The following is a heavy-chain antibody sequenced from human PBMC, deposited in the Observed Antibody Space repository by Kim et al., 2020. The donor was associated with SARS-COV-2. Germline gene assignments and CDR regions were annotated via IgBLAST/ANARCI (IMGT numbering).Heavy chain of an antibody. Sequence: ASVKVSCKASGYTFTGYYMHWVRQAPGQGLEWMGWINPNSGGTNYAQKFQGRVTMTRDTSISTAYMELSRLRSDDTAVYYCARDRYCSSTSCQQGRHWFDPWGQGTLVTVSS. D-gene: IGHD2-2*01. J-gene: IGHJ5*02. CDR1: GYTFTGYY. CDR2: INPNSGGT. V-gene: IGHV1-2*02. CDR3: ARDRYCSSTSCQQGRHWFDP.